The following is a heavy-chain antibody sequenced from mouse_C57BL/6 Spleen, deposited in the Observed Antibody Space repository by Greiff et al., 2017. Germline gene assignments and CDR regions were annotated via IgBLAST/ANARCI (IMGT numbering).Heavy chain of an antibody. D-gene: IGHD2-4*01. V-gene: IGHV5-4*01. J-gene: IGHJ2*01. CDR2: ISDGGSYT. Sequence: EVQGVESGGGLVKPGGSLKLSCAASGFTFSSYAMSWVRQTPEKRLEWVATISDGGSYTYYPDNVKGRFTISRDNAKNNLYLQMSHLKSEDTAMYYCARDDYDGVYYFDYWGQGTTLTVSS. CDR1: GFTFSSYA. CDR3: ARDDYDGVYYFDY.